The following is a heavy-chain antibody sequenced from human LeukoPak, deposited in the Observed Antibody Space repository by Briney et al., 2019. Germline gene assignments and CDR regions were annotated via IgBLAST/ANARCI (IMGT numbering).Heavy chain of an antibody. CDR2: IYYSGST. V-gene: IGHV4-59*01. J-gene: IGHJ4*02. CDR3: AKSGSGNYYDRFDY. Sequence: SETLSLTCTVSGGSINNYYWSWIRQPPGKGLEWIASIYYSGSTKYNPSLKSRVTISVDTSKNQFSLKLSSVTAADTAVYYCAKSGSGNYYDRFDYWGQGTLITVSS. CDR1: GGSINNYY. D-gene: IGHD3-10*01.